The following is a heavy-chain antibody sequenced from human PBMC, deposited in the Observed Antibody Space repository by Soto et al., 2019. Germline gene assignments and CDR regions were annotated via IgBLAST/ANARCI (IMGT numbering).Heavy chain of an antibody. Sequence: LRLSCAASGFTFSSYAMSWVRQAPGKGLEWVSAISAGAVATNYADSVKGRFTISRDNSKNTLYLQMNSLRAEDTAVYYCAKGRESSGSYRPFDYWGQGALVTVSS. V-gene: IGHV3-23*01. CDR1: GFTFSSYA. D-gene: IGHD3-22*01. J-gene: IGHJ4*02. CDR2: ISAGAVAT. CDR3: AKGRESSGSYRPFDY.